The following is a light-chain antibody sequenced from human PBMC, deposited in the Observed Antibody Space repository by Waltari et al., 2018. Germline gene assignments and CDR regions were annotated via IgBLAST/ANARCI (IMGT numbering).Light chain of an antibody. CDR3: QTWDSSTGV. CDR1: KLGNKY. Sequence: SYELTQPPSVSVSPGQTASITCSGDKLGNKYVCWYQQKPGQSPVLVIYQDSKRPSGIPGRFSGSNSGNTATLTISGTQAMDEADYYCQTWDSSTGVFGGGTKLTVL. J-gene: IGLJ2*01. CDR2: QDS. V-gene: IGLV3-1*01.